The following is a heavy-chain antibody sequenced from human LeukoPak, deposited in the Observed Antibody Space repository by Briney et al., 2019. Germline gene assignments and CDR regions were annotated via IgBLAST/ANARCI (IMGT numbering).Heavy chain of an antibody. CDR2: IYPVDSDT. J-gene: IGHJ3*02. CDR1: GNNFATHW. V-gene: IGHV5-51*01. Sequence: GESLKISCKGSGNNFATHWIAWVRQTPGKGLEWIGVIYPVDSDTRYSPTFQGQVTISVDKSTSTAYLQWSSLKASDTAIYYCARTSYYETSGWASGLSPFDMWGRGTMVTVSS. CDR3: ARTSYYETSGWASGLSPFDM. D-gene: IGHD3-22*01.